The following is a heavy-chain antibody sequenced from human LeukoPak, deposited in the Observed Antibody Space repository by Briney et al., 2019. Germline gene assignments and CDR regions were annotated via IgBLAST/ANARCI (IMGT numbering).Heavy chain of an antibody. D-gene: IGHD2-2*02. J-gene: IGHJ3*02. CDR1: GGSISSYY. CDR2: IYYSGST. V-gene: IGHV4-59*08. Sequence: SETLSLTCTVSGGSISSYYWSWIRQPPGKGLEWIGYIYYSGSTNYNPSLKSRVTISVDTSKNQFSLKLSSVTAADTAVYYCARHKNQLLYGAFDIWGQGTTVTVSS. CDR3: ARHKNQLLYGAFDI.